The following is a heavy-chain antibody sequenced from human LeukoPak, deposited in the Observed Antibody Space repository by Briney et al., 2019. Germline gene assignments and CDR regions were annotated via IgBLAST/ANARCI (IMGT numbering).Heavy chain of an antibody. V-gene: IGHV4-59*08. CDR2: IYYTGTT. D-gene: IGHD6-13*01. Sequence: PSETLSLTCTVSGGSITNSYWSWIRQPPGKGLEWIGYIYYTGTTNYNPSLKSRVIISIDTSKKQFSLRLSSVTAADTAVYYCARHGRIAAAHAGHFDYWGQGTLVTVSS. CDR3: ARHGRIAAAHAGHFDY. J-gene: IGHJ4*02. CDR1: GGSITNSY.